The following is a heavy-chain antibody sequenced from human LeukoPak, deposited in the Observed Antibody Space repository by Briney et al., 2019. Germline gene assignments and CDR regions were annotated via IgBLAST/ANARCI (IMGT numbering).Heavy chain of an antibody. J-gene: IGHJ4*02. CDR2: MNPDGSRT. Sequence: VGSERLSCAASGFTLSTYEMHWVRQAPGKGLVWVSRMNPDGSRTGYADSVKGRFTFSRDNARNTLYLQMNSLRAEDTAVYYCARELPRDVTLDNWGQGTLVTVSS. CDR3: ARELPRDVTLDN. V-gene: IGHV3-74*01. D-gene: IGHD2-15*01. CDR1: GFTLSTYE.